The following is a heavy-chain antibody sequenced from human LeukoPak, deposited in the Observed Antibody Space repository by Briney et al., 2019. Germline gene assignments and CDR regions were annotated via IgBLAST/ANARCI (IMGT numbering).Heavy chain of an antibody. CDR3: AREGRVPAAMGSQRFDP. CDR1: GGSISSSSYY. CDR2: INHSGST. J-gene: IGHJ5*02. V-gene: IGHV4-39*07. D-gene: IGHD2-2*01. Sequence: PSETLSLTCTVSGGSISSSSYYWSWIRQPPGKGLEWIGEINHSGSTNYNPSLKSRVTISVDTSKNQFSLKLSSVTAADTAVYYCAREGRVPAAMGSQRFDPWGQGTLVTVSS.